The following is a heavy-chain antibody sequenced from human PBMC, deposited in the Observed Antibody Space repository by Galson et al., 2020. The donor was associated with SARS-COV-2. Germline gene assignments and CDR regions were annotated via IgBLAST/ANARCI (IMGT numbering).Heavy chain of an antibody. V-gene: IGHV4-59*08. D-gene: IGHD2-2*03. J-gene: IGHJ5*02. CDR3: ARRSLGYCSSTSCYQTSAFGA. CDR1: GRPISSTY. Sequence: SAPLSPPCRASGRPISSTYWTWIRQPPGKGLEWTGYLFYSGRTNYNPSLKSRATISVDTPKNQFSLKLSSVTAADTAVYYCARRSLGYCSSTSCYQTSAFGAWGQGTLVTVAS. CDR2: LFYSGRT.